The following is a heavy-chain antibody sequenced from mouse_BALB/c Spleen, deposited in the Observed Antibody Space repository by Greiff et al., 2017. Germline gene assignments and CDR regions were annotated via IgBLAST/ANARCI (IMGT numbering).Heavy chain of an antibody. Sequence: EVQGVESGGGLVKPGGSLKLSCAASGFTFSSYTMSWVRQTPEKRLEWVAYISNGGGSTYYPDTVKGRFTISRDNAKNTLYLQMSSLKSEDTAMYYCARHGLLLFDYWGQGTTLTVSS. D-gene: IGHD1-1*01. CDR3: ARHGLLLFDY. J-gene: IGHJ2*01. V-gene: IGHV5-12-2*01. CDR2: ISNGGGST. CDR1: GFTFSSYT.